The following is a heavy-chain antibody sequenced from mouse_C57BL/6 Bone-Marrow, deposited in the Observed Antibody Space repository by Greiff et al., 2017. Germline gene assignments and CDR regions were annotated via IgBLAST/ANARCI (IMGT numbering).Heavy chain of an antibody. CDR3: ARGYLDY. CDR2: ISSGSSTI. Sequence: EVKLVESGGGLVKPGGSLKLSCAASGFTFSDYAMHWVRQAPEKGLEWVAYISSGSSTIYYADTVKGRFTISRDNAKNTLFLQMTSLRSEDTAMYYCARGYLDYWGQGTTLTVSS. D-gene: IGHD2-2*01. J-gene: IGHJ2*01. CDR1: GFTFSDYA. V-gene: IGHV5-17*01.